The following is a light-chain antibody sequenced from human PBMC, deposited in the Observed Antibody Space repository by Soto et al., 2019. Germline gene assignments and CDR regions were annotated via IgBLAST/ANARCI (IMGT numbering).Light chain of an antibody. J-gene: IGKJ1*01. CDR1: QSIIRW. V-gene: IGKV1-5*01. CDR2: DAS. Sequence: DIQMTQSPSTLPASVGDRVTITCRASQSIIRWLAWYQQKPGKAPKLLIYDASTLESGVPSRFSGSGYGTEFTLTISSLQPDDFATYYCQQYKVYSQTFGQGTKGDI. CDR3: QQYKVYSQT.